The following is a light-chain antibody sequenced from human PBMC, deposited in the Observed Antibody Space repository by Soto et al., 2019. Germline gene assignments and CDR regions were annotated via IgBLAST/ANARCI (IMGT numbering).Light chain of an antibody. Sequence: QPVLTQPASVSGSPGQSITISCTGTSSDVGGYNYVSWYQHHPGKAPKLIIYDVTNRPSGVSNRFSGSKSGNTASLTISGLQPEDEADYYCTSYRSSSTLLWVFGTGTKLTVL. CDR3: TSYRSSSTLLWV. J-gene: IGLJ1*01. CDR2: DVT. CDR1: SSDVGGYNY. V-gene: IGLV2-14*03.